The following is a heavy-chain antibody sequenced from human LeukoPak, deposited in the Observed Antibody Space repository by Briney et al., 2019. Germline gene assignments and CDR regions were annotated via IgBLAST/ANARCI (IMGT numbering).Heavy chain of an antibody. CDR2: ISAYNGNT. Sequence: ASVKVSCKASGYTFTSYGISWVRQAPGQGLEWMGWISAYNGNTNYAQKLQGRVTMTTDTSTSTAYMELRSLRSDDTAVYYCARDRWDITGTTIDDYWGQGTLVTVSS. CDR1: GYTFTSYG. CDR3: ARDRWDITGTTIDDY. V-gene: IGHV1-18*01. D-gene: IGHD1-7*01. J-gene: IGHJ4*02.